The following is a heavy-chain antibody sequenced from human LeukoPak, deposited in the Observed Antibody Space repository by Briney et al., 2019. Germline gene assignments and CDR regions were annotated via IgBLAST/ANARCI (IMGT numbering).Heavy chain of an antibody. Sequence: GGSLRLSCAASGFTFSNAWMSWVRQAPGKGLEWVGRIKSKADGWTTDYAAPVKGRFTISRDDSKNTLYLQMNSLKTEDTAVYYCTTVFLRQHPTLDYWGQGTLVTVSS. J-gene: IGHJ4*02. CDR1: GFTFSNAW. CDR2: IKSKADGWTT. CDR3: TTVFLRQHPTLDY. V-gene: IGHV3-15*01. D-gene: IGHD2-2*01.